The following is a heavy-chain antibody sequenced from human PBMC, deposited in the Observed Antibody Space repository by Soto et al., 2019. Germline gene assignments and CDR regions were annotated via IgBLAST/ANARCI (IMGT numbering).Heavy chain of an antibody. J-gene: IGHJ6*03. Sequence: ASVKVSCKASGYTFTSYDINWVRQATGQGLEWMGWMNPNSGNTGYAQKFQGRVTMTRNTSISTAYMELSSLRSEDTAVYYCARAVTMVRGVIIKGKNYYYYMDVWGKGTTVTVSS. CDR3: ARAVTMVRGVIIKGKNYYYYMDV. V-gene: IGHV1-8*01. D-gene: IGHD3-10*01. CDR1: GYTFTSYD. CDR2: MNPNSGNT.